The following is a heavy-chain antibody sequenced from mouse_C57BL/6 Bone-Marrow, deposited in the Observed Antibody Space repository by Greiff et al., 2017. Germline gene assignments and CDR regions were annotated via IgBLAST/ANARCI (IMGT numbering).Heavy chain of an antibody. J-gene: IGHJ1*03. CDR3: ANYGSSRYWYFDV. CDR2: ISDGGSHT. V-gene: IGHV5-4*03. CDR1: GFTFSSYA. D-gene: IGHD1-1*01. Sequence: EVNVVESGGGLVKPGGSLKLSCAASGFTFSSYAMSWVRQTPEKRLEWVATISDGGSHTYYPDNVKGRFTISRDNAKNNLYLQMSHLKSEDTAMYYCANYGSSRYWYFDVWGTGTTVTVSS.